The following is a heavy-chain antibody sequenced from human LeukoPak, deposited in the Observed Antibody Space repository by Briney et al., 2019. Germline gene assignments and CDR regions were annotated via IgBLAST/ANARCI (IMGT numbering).Heavy chain of an antibody. J-gene: IGHJ4*02. CDR3: TRENMYYFDY. CDR1: GFTFGDYA. D-gene: IGHD2/OR15-2a*01. Sequence: PGGSLRLSCTASGFTFGDYAMSWVRQAPGKGLEWVGFIRSKAYGGTTEYAASVKGRFTISRDDSKSIAYLQMNSLKTEDTAVYYCTRENMYYFDYWGQGTLVTVSS. V-gene: IGHV3-49*04. CDR2: IRSKAYGGTT.